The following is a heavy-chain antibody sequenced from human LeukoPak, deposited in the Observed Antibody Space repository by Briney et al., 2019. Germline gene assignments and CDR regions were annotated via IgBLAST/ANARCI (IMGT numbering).Heavy chain of an antibody. V-gene: IGHV1-2*02. Sequence: ASVKVSCKASGYTFTGYYMHWVRQAPGQGLEWMGWINPNSGGTNYAQKFQGRVTMTRDTSISTAYMELSRLRSDDTAVYYCARYDIYYYYMDVWGKGTTVTVSS. CDR2: INPNSGGT. D-gene: IGHD3-16*01. J-gene: IGHJ6*03. CDR1: GYTFTGYY. CDR3: ARYDIYYYYMDV.